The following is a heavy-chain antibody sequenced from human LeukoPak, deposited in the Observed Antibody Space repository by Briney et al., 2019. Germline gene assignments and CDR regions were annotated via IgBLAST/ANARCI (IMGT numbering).Heavy chain of an antibody. J-gene: IGHJ4*02. CDR3: ARGKLTPITIFGVDYFDY. V-gene: IGHV3-53*01. D-gene: IGHD3-3*01. CDR2: IYSGGST. Sequence: QPGGSLRLSCAASGFTFSSNYMSWVRQAPGKGLEWVSVIYSGGSTYYADSVKGRFTISRDNSKNKLYLQMNSLRAEDTAVYYCARGKLTPITIFGVDYFDYWGQGTLVTVSS. CDR1: GFTFSSNY.